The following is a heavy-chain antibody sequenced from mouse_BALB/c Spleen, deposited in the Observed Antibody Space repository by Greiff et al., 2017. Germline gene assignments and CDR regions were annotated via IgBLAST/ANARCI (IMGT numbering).Heavy chain of an antibody. V-gene: IGHV5-6*01. J-gene: IGHJ2*01. CDR1: GFTFSSYG. CDR2: ISSGGSYT. CDR3: ARLGLFDY. Sequence: EVNLVESGGDLVKPGGSLKLSCAASGFTFSSYGMSWVRQTPDKRLEWVATISSGGSYTYYPDSVKGRFTISRDNAKNTLYLQMSSLKSEDTAMYYCARLGLFDYWGQGTTLTVSS.